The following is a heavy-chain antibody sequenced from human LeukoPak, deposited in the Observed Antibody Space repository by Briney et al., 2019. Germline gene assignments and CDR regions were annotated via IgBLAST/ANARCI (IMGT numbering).Heavy chain of an antibody. CDR1: GGSISSGDYY. CDR2: TYYSGCT. D-gene: IGHD3-22*01. Sequence: SETLSLTCTVSGGSISSGDYYWSWIRQPPGKGLEWIGYTYYSGCTYYNPSLKNRVSISIDTSKNQFSLNLSSVTAADTAVYYCARPYYYDSRIDPWGQGTLVTVSS. V-gene: IGHV4-30-4*01. J-gene: IGHJ5*02. CDR3: ARPYYYDSRIDP.